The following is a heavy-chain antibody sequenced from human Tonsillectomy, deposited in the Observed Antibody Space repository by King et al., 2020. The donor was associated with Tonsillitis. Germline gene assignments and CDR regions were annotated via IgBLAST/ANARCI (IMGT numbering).Heavy chain of an antibody. J-gene: IGHJ5*02. Sequence: VQLQQWGAGLLKPSETLSLTCAVYGGSFSGYYWSWIRQPPGKGLEWIGEINHSGSTNYNPSLKSRVTISVDTSKNQFSLKLSFVTAADTAVYYCASRFCSSTSCYEGVNWFDPWGQGTLVTVSS. D-gene: IGHD2-2*01. CDR1: GGSFSGYY. V-gene: IGHV4-34*01. CDR3: ASRFCSSTSCYEGVNWFDP. CDR2: INHSGST.